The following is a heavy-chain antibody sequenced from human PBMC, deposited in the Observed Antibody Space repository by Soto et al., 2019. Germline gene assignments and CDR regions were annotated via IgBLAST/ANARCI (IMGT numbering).Heavy chain of an antibody. J-gene: IGHJ4*02. V-gene: IGHV1-18*01. CDR1: GYTFTSYG. CDR3: ARDDVGYCSNGVCYTMPLGY. D-gene: IGHD2-8*01. Sequence: QVQLVQSGDEVKKPGASVKVSCKASGYTFTSYGISWVRQAPGQGLEWMGWISTYIGNTHYAQKFQGRVTMTTDTSTTTAYLELRSLRSDDTAVYYCARDDVGYCSNGVCYTMPLGYWGQGSLVTVSS. CDR2: ISTYIGNT.